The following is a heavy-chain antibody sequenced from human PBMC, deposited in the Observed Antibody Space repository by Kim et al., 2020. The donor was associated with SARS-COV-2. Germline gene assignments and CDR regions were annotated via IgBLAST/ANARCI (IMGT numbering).Heavy chain of an antibody. V-gene: IGHV1-46*01. D-gene: IGHD5-12*01. CDR1: GYTFIRYH. Sequence: ASVKVSCKASGYTFIRYHMHWVRQAPGQGLEWMGVLNPSDGSTNYAQKFQGRVTITRDTSTRTVYMEIGSLRSDDSAVYYCARLQGDGYNYGNNYNYYAMDVWGQGTTVAVSS. CDR2: LNPSDGST. J-gene: IGHJ6*02. CDR3: ARLQGDGYNYGNNYNYYAMDV.